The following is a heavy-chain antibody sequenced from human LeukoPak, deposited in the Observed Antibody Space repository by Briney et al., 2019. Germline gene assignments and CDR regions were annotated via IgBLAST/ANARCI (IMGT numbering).Heavy chain of an antibody. J-gene: IGHJ3*02. D-gene: IGHD6-13*01. Sequence: SETLSLTCTDSVGSLSNYYWSWIRKPARTGLEWIGRIYSSGSTNYNPSLKSRVTIPVDTSKNQFSLKLSSVTAADTAMYYCARRHGAAAGDAFDIWGQGTMVTVSS. V-gene: IGHV4-4*07. CDR3: ARRHGAAAGDAFDI. CDR1: VGSLSNYY. CDR2: IYSSGST.